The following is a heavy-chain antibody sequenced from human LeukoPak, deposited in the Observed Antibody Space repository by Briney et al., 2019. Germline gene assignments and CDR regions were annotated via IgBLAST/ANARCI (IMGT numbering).Heavy chain of an antibody. Sequence: ASVKVSCKASGYTFTSYGISWVRQAPGQGLEWMGWISAYNGNTNYAQKLQGRVTVTTDTSTSTAYMELRSLRSDDTAVYYCAKDKRKGCGGSCHLFDYWGQGTLVTVSS. V-gene: IGHV1-18*01. CDR2: ISAYNGNT. CDR3: AKDKRKGCGGSCHLFDY. J-gene: IGHJ4*02. D-gene: IGHD2-15*01. CDR1: GYTFTSYG.